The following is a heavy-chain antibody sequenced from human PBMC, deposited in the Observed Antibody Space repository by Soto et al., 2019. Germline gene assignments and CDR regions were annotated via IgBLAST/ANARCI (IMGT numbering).Heavy chain of an antibody. V-gene: IGHV4-31*03. Sequence: QVQLQESGPGLVKPSQTLSLTCTVSGGSISSGGYYWSWIRQHPGKGLEWIGYIYYSGSTYYNPSLKRRVTISVDTSKNQFSLKLSSVTAADTAVYYCARVGGMYGELVEGYYFDYWGQGTLVTVSS. D-gene: IGHD1-26*01. J-gene: IGHJ4*02. CDR1: GGSISSGGYY. CDR2: IYYSGST. CDR3: ARVGGMYGELVEGYYFDY.